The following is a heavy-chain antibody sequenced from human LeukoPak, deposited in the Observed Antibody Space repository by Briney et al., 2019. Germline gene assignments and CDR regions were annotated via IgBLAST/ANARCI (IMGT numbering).Heavy chain of an antibody. CDR1: GDSVSINRAT. J-gene: IGHJ2*01. Sequence: SQTLSLTCAISGDSVSINRATWNWIRQPPSRGLEWLVRTYYKAKWNNDYAVSVKCRITINPDTTKSKFSLPVNSVTPGVSVAYYCARGLYRYFDLWGRGSMVTDSS. CDR2: TYYKAKWNN. V-gene: IGHV6-1*01. CDR3: ARGLYRYFDL.